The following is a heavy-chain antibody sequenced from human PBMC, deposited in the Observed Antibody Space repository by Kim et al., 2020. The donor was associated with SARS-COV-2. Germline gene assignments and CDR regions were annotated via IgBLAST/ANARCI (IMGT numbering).Heavy chain of an antibody. CDR1: GFTFSRYA. D-gene: IGHD4-17*01. CDR2: ISGSGGRT. J-gene: IGHJ4*02. Sequence: GGSLRLSCAASGFTFSRYAMSWVRQAPGKWLEWVSGISGSGGRTYYGDSVKGRFSISRDNSRNTVNLQMNSLRAEDTAVYYCAKDSGNDFGDQLDYWGQGTLVTVSS. CDR3: AKDSGNDFGDQLDY. V-gene: IGHV3-23*01.